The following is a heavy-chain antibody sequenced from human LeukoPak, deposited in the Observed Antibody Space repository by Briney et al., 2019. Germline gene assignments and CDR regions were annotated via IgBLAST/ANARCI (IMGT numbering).Heavy chain of an antibody. Sequence: ASVKVSCKASGYTFTNYVISWVRQAPGQGLEWMGWISAYNGNTDYPQNLQGRVTMTTDTSTSTAYMDLRSLRSDDTAVYYGARSPTTMVPYFDYWGQGTLVTVSS. CDR3: ARSPTTMVPYFDY. CDR2: ISAYNGNT. CDR1: GYTFTNYV. D-gene: IGHD5-18*01. J-gene: IGHJ4*02. V-gene: IGHV1-18*01.